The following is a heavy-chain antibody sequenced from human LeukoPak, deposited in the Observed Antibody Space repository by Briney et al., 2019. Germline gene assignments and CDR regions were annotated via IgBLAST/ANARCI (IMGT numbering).Heavy chain of an antibody. V-gene: IGHV4-34*01. CDR2: INHSGST. CDR1: GGSFSGYY. CDR3: ARAAAAGNWFDP. J-gene: IGHJ5*02. Sequence: PSETLSLTCVVYGGSFSGYYWSWIRHPPGKGLEWIGEINHSGSTNYNPSLKSRVTISVDTSKNQFSLKLSSVTAADTAVYYCARAAAAGNWFDPWGQGTLVTVSS. D-gene: IGHD6-13*01.